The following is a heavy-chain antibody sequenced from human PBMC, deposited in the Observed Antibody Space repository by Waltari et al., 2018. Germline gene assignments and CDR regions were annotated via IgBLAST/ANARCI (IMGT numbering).Heavy chain of an antibody. V-gene: IGHV3-7*01. CDR3: ARVLEARPYYFDY. CDR2: IKQDGSEK. J-gene: IGHJ4*02. CDR1: GFTFSSYW. D-gene: IGHD6-6*01. Sequence: EVQLVESGGGLVQPGGSLRLSCAASGFTFSSYWMSWVRQAPGKGLEWVANIKQDGSEKYYVDSVKGRFTISRDNAKNSLYLQMNSLRAEDTAVYYCARVLEARPYYFDYWGQGTLVTVSS.